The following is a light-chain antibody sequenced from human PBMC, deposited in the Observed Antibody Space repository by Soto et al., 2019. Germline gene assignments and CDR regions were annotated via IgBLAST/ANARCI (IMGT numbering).Light chain of an antibody. V-gene: IGLV2-14*03. Sequence: QSALTQPASVSGSPGQSITVSCTGTSSDIGRYNYVSWYQQHPGKVPKLIIYDVTKRPSGVSNRFSGSKSGNTASLTISGLQAADEADYYCCSYTTSTSYVFGTGTKLTVL. CDR1: SSDIGRYNY. CDR2: DVT. CDR3: CSYTTSTSYV. J-gene: IGLJ1*01.